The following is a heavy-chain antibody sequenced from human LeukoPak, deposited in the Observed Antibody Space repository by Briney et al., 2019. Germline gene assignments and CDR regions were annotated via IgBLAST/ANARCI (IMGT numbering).Heavy chain of an antibody. J-gene: IGHJ3*02. CDR3: ARAGSDAFDI. V-gene: IGHV4-34*01. CDR1: GGSFSGYY. Sequence: SETLSLTCAVYGGSFSGYYWSWIRQPPGKGLEWIGEINNSGSTNYNPSLKSGVTISVDTSKNQFSLKLSSVTAADTAVYYCARAGSDAFDIWGQGTMVTVSS. CDR2: INNSGST.